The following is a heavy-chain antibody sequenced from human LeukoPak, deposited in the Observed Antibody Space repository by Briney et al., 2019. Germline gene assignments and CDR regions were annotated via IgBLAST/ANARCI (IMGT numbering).Heavy chain of an antibody. V-gene: IGHV3-21*01. CDR2: ISSSSSYI. D-gene: IGHD2-8*01. CDR3: ASPAYCTNGVWGMGPRGKCKDY. J-gene: IGHJ4*02. CDR1: GFTFSSYS. Sequence: KPGGSLRLSCAASGFTFSSYSMNWVRQAPGKGLEWVSSISSSSSYIYYADSVKGRFTISRDNAKNSLYLQMNSLRAEDTAVYYCASPAYCTNGVWGMGPRGKCKDYWGQGTLVTVSS.